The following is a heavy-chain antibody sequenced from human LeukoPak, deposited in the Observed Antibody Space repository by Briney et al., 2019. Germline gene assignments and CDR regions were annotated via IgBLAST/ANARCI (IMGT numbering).Heavy chain of an antibody. V-gene: IGHV1-2*02. CDR3: ARDLTIFGVAPLDY. CDR2: INPNSGGT. J-gene: IGHJ4*02. CDR1: GYTFTGYY. Sequence: ASVKVSCKASGYTFTGYYMHWVRQAPGQGLEWMGWINPNSGGTNYAQKFQGRVTMTRDTSISTAYVELSRLRSDDTAVYYCARDLTIFGVAPLDYWGQGTLVTVSS. D-gene: IGHD3-3*01.